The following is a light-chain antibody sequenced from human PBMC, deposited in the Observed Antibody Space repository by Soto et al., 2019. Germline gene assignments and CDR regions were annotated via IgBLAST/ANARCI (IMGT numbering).Light chain of an antibody. J-gene: IGKJ1*01. CDR3: QQYVALPPT. CDR2: GAS. V-gene: IGKV3-20*01. Sequence: DIVLTQSPGTLSLSPGERATLSCGASQRFSSSHLAWYQQKPGQTPRLLIYGASSRASGIPDRFSGSGSGTDFTLTISRLEPEDFAMYYCQQYVALPPTFGQGTKVEI. CDR1: QRFSSSH.